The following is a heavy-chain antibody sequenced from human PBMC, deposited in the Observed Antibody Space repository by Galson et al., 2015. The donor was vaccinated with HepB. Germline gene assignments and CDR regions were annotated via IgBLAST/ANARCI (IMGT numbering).Heavy chain of an antibody. V-gene: IGHV3-74*01. J-gene: IGHJ5*02. Sequence: SLRLSCAASGFTFSSYWMHWVRQAPGKGLVWVSRINSDGSSTSYADSVKGRFTISRDNAKNTLYLQMNSLRAEDTAVYYCARGVFFGGFDPWGQGTLVTVSS. CDR2: INSDGSST. CDR1: GFTFSSYW. CDR3: ARGVFFGGFDP. D-gene: IGHD3-10*01.